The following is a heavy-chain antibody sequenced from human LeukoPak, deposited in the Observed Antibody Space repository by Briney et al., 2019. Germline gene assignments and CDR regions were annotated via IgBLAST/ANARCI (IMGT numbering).Heavy chain of an antibody. J-gene: IGHJ4*02. Sequence: SETLSLTCTVSGGSISSYYWSWIRQPAGKGLEWIGRIYTSGSTNYNPSLKSRVTISVDTSKNQFSLKLSSVTAADTAVYYCARARVEMATIQFDYWGQGTLVTVSS. V-gene: IGHV4-4*07. D-gene: IGHD5-24*01. CDR3: ARARVEMATIQFDY. CDR1: GGSISSYY. CDR2: IYTSGST.